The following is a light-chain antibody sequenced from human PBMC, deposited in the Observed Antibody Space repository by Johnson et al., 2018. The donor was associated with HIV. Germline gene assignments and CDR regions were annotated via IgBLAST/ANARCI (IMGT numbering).Light chain of an antibody. V-gene: IGLV1-51*01. CDR2: DNN. Sequence: QSVLTQPPSVSAAPGQKVTIACSGSTSNIGNNYVSWYQQFPGTAPKLLIYDNNKRPSGIPDRFSGSKSGTSATLGITGLQTGDEADYYCGTWDSSLSANVFGTGTNVTVL. CDR3: GTWDSSLSANV. CDR1: TSNIGNNY. J-gene: IGLJ1*01.